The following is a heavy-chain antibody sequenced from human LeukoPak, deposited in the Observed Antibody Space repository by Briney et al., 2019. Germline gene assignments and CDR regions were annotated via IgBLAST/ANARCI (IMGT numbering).Heavy chain of an antibody. J-gene: IGHJ5*01. CDR2: ISASGGGT. CDR1: GLTFSSYA. V-gene: IGHV3-23*01. D-gene: IGHD4-17*01. Sequence: GSLRLSCAASGLTFSSYAMTWVRQAPGKGLEWVSAISASGGGTFYADSVKGRFTISRDNSKNTLYLQMSSLRVEDTAVYYCANGDPSWFDSWGQGTLVTVSS. CDR3: ANGDPSWFDS.